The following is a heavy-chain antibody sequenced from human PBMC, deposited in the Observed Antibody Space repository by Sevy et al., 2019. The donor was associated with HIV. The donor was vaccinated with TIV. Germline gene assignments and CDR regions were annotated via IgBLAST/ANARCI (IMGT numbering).Heavy chain of an antibody. V-gene: IGHV3-49*03. Sequence: GGSLRLSCTASGFTFGDYAMSWFRQAPGKGLEWVGFIRSKAYGGTTEYAASVKGRFTISRDDSKSIAYLQMNSLKTVDTAVYYCTREALPLGYYGMDVWGQGTTVTVSS. J-gene: IGHJ6*02. CDR1: GFTFGDYA. CDR2: IRSKAYGGTT. D-gene: IGHD1-26*01. CDR3: TREALPLGYYGMDV.